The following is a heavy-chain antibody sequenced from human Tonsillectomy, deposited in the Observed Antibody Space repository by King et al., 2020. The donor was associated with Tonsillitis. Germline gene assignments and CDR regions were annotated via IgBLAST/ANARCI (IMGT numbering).Heavy chain of an antibody. V-gene: IGHV3-30*04. D-gene: IGHD1-26*01. CDR3: ARDESSGVGATYFDY. Sequence: VQLLESGGGVVQPGRSLRLSCAASGFTFSSYAMHWVRQAPGKGLEWVAVISYDGSNKYSADSVKGRFTISRDNSKNTLYLQMNSLRVEDTAVYYCARDESSGVGATYFDYWGQGTLVTVSS. J-gene: IGHJ4*02. CDR2: ISYDGSNK. CDR1: GFTFSSYA.